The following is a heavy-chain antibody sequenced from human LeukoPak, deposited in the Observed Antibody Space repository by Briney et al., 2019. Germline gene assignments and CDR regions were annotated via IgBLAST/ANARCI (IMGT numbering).Heavy chain of an antibody. J-gene: IGHJ5*02. V-gene: IGHV4-59*08. CDR3: ARLPEGGYATSLGWLDP. CDR1: SAAISRSY. CDR2: ISYSGVS. D-gene: IGHD5-24*01. Sequence: SETLSLTCTVPSAAISRSYWIWIRQTPGKGLEWIGYISYSGVSTYNPSLGSRVAISRDTSKNEVSLNLSSVTAADTAVYFCARLPEGGYATSLGWLDPWGQGTRVTVSS.